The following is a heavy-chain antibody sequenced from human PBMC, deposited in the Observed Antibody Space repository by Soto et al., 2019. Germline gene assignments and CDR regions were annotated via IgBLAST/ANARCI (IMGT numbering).Heavy chain of an antibody. V-gene: IGHV2-5*01. CDR1: GFSLSTSEVG. J-gene: IGHJ4*02. D-gene: IGHD2-8*01. CDR2: IRWNDDK. Sequence: SGPTLVNPPQTLTLTCTFSGFSLSTSEVGVGWIRQPPGKALEWLAIIRWNDDKRYSPSLKSGLTITKETSKNQVVLTVPNKELVDTATYYCARANWYCEYWGQGTLVTVSS. CDR3: ARANWYCEY.